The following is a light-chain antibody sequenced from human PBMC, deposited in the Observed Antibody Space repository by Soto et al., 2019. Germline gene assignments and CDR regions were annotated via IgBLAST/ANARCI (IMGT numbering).Light chain of an antibody. CDR2: DAS. Sequence: DTVLTQSPGTLYLSPGERATKCLGASQSVGTYLAWYQQKPGQAPRLLIYDASNRATGIAPRFRGSGSGTDFTLTISSVEPEDFAVYICQQRSNWPPTFGQGTRLEI. V-gene: IGKV3-11*01. J-gene: IGKJ5*01. CDR1: QSVGTY. CDR3: QQRSNWPPT.